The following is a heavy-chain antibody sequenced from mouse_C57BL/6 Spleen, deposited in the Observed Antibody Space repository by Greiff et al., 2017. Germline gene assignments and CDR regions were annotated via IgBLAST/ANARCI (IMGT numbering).Heavy chain of an antibody. J-gene: IGHJ2*01. CDR3: GGRVVTDYFDY. CDR1: GFSLSTSGMG. D-gene: IGHD2-12*01. CDR2: IYWDDDK. Sequence: QVTLKESGPGILQSSQTLSLTCSFSGFSLSTSGMGVSWIRQPSGKGLEWLAHIYWDDDKRYNPSLKSRLTISKDTSRNQVFLKITSVETADTATTYYGGRVVTDYFDYWGQGTTLTVSS. V-gene: IGHV8-12*01.